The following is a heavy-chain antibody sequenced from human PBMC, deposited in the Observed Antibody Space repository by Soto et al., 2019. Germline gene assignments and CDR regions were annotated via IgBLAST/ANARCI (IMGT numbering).Heavy chain of an antibody. CDR2: IYWDVDN. D-gene: IGHD6-19*01. V-gene: IGHV2-5*02. J-gene: IGHJ4*02. CDR3: AHGSGWLSDY. CDR1: GFSLTSTAVG. Sequence: QITLKESGPTLVKPTQTLTLTCSFSGFSLTSTAVGVNWIRQPPGKALEWLALIYWDVDNHFSPSLKSRRSFTKDPSKNQVDLTMTNMDPVDTATYYCAHGSGWLSDYWGRGILVTVSS.